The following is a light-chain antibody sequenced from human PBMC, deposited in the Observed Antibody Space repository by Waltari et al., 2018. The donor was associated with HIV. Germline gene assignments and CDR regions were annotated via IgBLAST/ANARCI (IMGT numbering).Light chain of an antibody. CDR2: RDN. Sequence: QSVLTQPPSASGTPGQRVTISCSGSSSNIGGNFVYWYQQLPGTAPKPLIYRDNQRPSGFLDRLSGSKSGTSASLAINGLRSEDEADYYCAAWDDSLSGLYVFGTGTKVTVL. CDR3: AAWDDSLSGLYV. J-gene: IGLJ1*01. CDR1: SSNIGGNF. V-gene: IGLV1-47*01.